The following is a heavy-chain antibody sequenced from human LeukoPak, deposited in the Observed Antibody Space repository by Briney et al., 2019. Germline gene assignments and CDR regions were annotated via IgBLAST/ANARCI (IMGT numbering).Heavy chain of an antibody. D-gene: IGHD3-10*01. CDR1: EFTVSSNY. CDR3: ASHCGEYTSGTYYKGYFHH. J-gene: IGHJ1*01. Sequence: RGSPRHSPAAPEFTVSSNYMSPVPPAPRKGLEWVSVIYSGGITYYGCSVRGRFTISRDDSKNVLYLQMNSLRAEDTAVYYCASHCGEYTSGTYYKGYFHHWGQGTLVTVSS. CDR2: IYSGGIT. V-gene: IGHV3-53*01.